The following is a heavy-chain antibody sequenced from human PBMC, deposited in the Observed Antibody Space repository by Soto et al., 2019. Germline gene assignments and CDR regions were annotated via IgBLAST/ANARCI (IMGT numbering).Heavy chain of an antibody. CDR2: IYYSGSSGST. J-gene: IGHJ3*02. D-gene: IGHD1-1*01. V-gene: IGHV4-59*01. CDR1: GVSISSYY. Sequence: PSETLSLTCTVSGVSISSYYWTWTRQPPGKRLEWIGYIYYSGSSGSTNYSPSLKSRVTMSADTSKNQFSLKLSSVTAADTAVYYCARMNQLAPKRNAFDIWGQGTMVTVSS. CDR3: ARMNQLAPKRNAFDI.